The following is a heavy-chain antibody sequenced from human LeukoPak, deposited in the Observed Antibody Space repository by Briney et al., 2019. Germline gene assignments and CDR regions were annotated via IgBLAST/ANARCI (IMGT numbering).Heavy chain of an antibody. CDR3: AKEGDYGDYRGLDY. CDR2: ISGSGGTT. D-gene: IGHD4-17*01. J-gene: IGHJ4*02. CDR1: GFTFSSYG. V-gene: IGHV3-23*01. Sequence: GGSLRLSCAASGFTFSSYGMNWVRQAPGKGLEWVSVISGSGGTTYYTDSVKGRFTISRDNYKNTMYLQMNSLRAEDTAVYYCAKEGDYGDYRGLDYWGQGTLVTVSS.